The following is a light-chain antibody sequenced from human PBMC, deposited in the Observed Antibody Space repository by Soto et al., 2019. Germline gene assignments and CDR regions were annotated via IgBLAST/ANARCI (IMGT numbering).Light chain of an antibody. J-gene: IGKJ1*01. V-gene: IGKV1-39*01. Sequence: DIQMTQAPSSLFGSVGDSVTITWEATQDINIYLNWYQQKPGKAPKLLIYAASSLQSGVPSRFSGSGSGTDFTLTISSLQPEDFATYYCQQSYSTPGTFGQGTKVDIK. CDR3: QQSYSTPGT. CDR1: QDINIY. CDR2: AAS.